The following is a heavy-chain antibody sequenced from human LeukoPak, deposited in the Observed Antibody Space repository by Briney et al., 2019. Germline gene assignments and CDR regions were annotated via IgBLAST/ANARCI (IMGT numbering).Heavy chain of an antibody. J-gene: IGHJ4*02. D-gene: IGHD4-17*01. V-gene: IGHV3-21*01. Sequence: GGSLRLSCAASGFTFSSYSMNWVRQAPGKGLEWVSSISSSSSYIYYADSVKGRFTISRDNAKNPLYLQMNSLRAEDTAVYYCARVKRDYALDYWGQGTLVTVSS. CDR2: ISSSSSYI. CDR1: GFTFSSYS. CDR3: ARVKRDYALDY.